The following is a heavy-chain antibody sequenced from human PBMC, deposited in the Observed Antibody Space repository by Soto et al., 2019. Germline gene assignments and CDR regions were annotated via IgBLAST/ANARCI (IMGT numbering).Heavy chain of an antibody. D-gene: IGHD6-13*01. Sequence: VTLSLTCTVSGGSVSSGSYHWSWIRQPPGKGLEWIGYFYYSGSTNYNPSLKSQLTISVDTSKNQFSLELSSVTAADTAVYYCAGGRYNSPMDYWGQGTRVTVSS. CDR2: FYYSGST. J-gene: IGHJ4*02. CDR1: GGSVSSGSYH. V-gene: IGHV4-61*01. CDR3: AGGRYNSPMDY.